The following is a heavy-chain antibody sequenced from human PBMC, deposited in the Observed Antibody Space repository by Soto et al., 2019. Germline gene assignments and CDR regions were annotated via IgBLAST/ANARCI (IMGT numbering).Heavy chain of an antibody. V-gene: IGHV5-51*01. CDR1: GYSFTSYW. J-gene: IGHJ4*02. CDR3: ARLMCPAKYSSSPLFDY. D-gene: IGHD6-6*01. CDR2: IYPGDSDT. Sequence: GESLKISCKGSGYSFTSYWIGWVRQMPGKGLEWMGIIYPGDSDTRYSPSFQGQVTISADKSISTAYLQWSSLKASDTAMYYCARLMCPAKYSSSPLFDYWGQGTLVTVSS.